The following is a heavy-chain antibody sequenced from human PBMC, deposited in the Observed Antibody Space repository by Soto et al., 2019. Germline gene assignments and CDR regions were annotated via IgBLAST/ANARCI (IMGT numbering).Heavy chain of an antibody. J-gene: IGHJ4*02. D-gene: IGHD6-19*01. Sequence: ASVKVSCKVSGYTLTELSMHWVRQAPGKGLEWMGGFDPEDGETIYAQKFQGRVTMTEDTSTDTAYMELSSLRSEDTAVYYCATDPRHSSGTGGADDYWGQGTLVTVSS. CDR3: ATDPRHSSGTGGADDY. CDR1: GYTLTELS. V-gene: IGHV1-24*01. CDR2: FDPEDGET.